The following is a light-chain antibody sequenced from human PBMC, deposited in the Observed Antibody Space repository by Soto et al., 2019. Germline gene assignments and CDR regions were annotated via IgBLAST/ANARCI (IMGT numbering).Light chain of an antibody. CDR2: DVS. J-gene: IGLJ3*02. CDR1: SSDVGGYNY. V-gene: IGLV2-11*01. Sequence: QSALTQPRSVSGSPGQSVTLSCTGTSSDVGGYNYVYWYQQHPGKAPKLMIYDVSKWPSGVPDRFSGSKSGNTASLTISGLQAEDEADYYCCSYAGNSLWVFGGGTKLTVL. CDR3: CSYAGNSLWV.